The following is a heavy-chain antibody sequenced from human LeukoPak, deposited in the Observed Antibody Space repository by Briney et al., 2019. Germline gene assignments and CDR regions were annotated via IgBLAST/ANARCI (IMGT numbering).Heavy chain of an antibody. CDR3: ARRVGGYYYMDV. J-gene: IGHJ6*03. V-gene: IGHV3-20*04. D-gene: IGHD2-2*01. Sequence: GGSLCLSCAVSGFSFNGYGKSWVRQAPRKGLGWVSGINWNGGSTSYADSVKGRFTISRDNAKNSLYLQVDSLRAEDTALYYCARRVGGYYYMDVWGKGTTVTVSS. CDR2: INWNGGST. CDR1: GFSFNGYG.